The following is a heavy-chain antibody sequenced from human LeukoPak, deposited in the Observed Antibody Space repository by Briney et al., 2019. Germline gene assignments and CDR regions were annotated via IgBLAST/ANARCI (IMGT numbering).Heavy chain of an antibody. CDR3: AKSPGFDIAVAGTNYYYYYMDV. J-gene: IGHJ6*03. CDR2: ISSSGSTI. V-gene: IGHV3-11*04. CDR1: GFTFSDYY. D-gene: IGHD6-19*01. Sequence: PGGSLRLSCAASGFTFSDYYMSWIRQAPGKGLEWVSYISSSGSTIYYADSVKGRFTISRDNSKNTLYLQMNSLRAEDTAVYYCAKSPGFDIAVAGTNYYYYYMDVWGKGTTVTVSS.